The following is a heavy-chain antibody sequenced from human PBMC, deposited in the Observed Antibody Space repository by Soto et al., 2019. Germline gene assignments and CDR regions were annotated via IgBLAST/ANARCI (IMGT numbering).Heavy chain of an antibody. Sequence: GGSLRLSCAASGFTFSSYSMNWVRQAPGKGLEWVSSISSSSSYIYYADSVKGRFTISRDNAKNSLYLQMNSLRAEDTAVYYCARLTYYYDSSGYSILDYWGQGTLVTVSS. CDR3: ARLTYYYDSSGYSILDY. V-gene: IGHV3-21*01. D-gene: IGHD3-22*01. J-gene: IGHJ4*02. CDR1: GFTFSSYS. CDR2: ISSSSSYI.